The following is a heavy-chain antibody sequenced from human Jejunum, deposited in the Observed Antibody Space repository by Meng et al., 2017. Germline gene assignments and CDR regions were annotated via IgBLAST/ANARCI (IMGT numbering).Heavy chain of an antibody. Sequence: QVQRTQAGPGLVKPSQTLSLTCAISGDSVSSNSAAWNWIRQSPSRGLEWLGRTYYRSKWSSDYAVSVRSRITINADTSKNQFSLQLNSVTPEDTAVYYCARKAVAVGTFDYWGQGTLVTVSS. CDR2: TYYRSKWSS. J-gene: IGHJ4*02. D-gene: IGHD6-19*01. CDR3: ARKAVAVGTFDY. V-gene: IGHV6-1*01. CDR1: GDSVSSNSAA.